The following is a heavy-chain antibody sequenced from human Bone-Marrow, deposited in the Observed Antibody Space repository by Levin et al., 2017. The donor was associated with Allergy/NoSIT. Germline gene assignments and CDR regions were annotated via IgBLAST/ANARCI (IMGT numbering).Heavy chain of an antibody. CDR2: IWYDGSNK. V-gene: IGHV3-33*01. Sequence: GGSLRLSCAASGFTFSSYGMHWVRQAPGKGLEWVAVIWYDGSNKYYADSVKGRFTISRDNSKNTLYLQMNSLRAEDTAVYYCARAGLDSSGWYESHFDYWGQGTLVTVSS. CDR1: GFTFSSYG. D-gene: IGHD6-19*01. CDR3: ARAGLDSSGWYESHFDY. J-gene: IGHJ4*02.